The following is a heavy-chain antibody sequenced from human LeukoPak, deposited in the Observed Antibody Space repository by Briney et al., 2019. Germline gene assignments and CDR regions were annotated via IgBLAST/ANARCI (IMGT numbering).Heavy chain of an antibody. CDR2: IYYSGST. Sequence: KPSETLSLTCTVSGGSISTSSYSWGWIRQPPGKGLEWIGSIYYSGSTYYNPSLKSRVTLSVDTSKNQFSLKLSSVTAADTAVYYCARHVGSTGDFDYWGQGPLVTVSS. D-gene: IGHD1-14*01. CDR1: GGSISTSSYS. V-gene: IGHV4-39*01. CDR3: ARHVGSTGDFDY. J-gene: IGHJ4*02.